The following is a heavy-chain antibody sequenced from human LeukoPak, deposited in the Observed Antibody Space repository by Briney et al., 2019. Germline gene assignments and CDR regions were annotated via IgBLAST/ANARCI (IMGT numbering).Heavy chain of an antibody. CDR3: AELGITMIGGV. V-gene: IGHV3-21*01. J-gene: IGHJ6*04. CDR2: ISSSSSYI. CDR1: GFTFSSYS. Sequence: PGGSLRLSCAASGFTFSSYSMNWVRQAPGKGLEWVSSISSSSSYIYYADSVKGRFNISRDNAKNSVYLQMNSLRAEDTAVDYCAELGITMIGGVWGKGTTVTISS. D-gene: IGHD3-10*01.